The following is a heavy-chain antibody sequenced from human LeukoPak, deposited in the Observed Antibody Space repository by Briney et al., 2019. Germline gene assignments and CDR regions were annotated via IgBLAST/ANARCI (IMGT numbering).Heavy chain of an antibody. D-gene: IGHD2-21*01. J-gene: IGHJ4*02. CDR1: GVSMSAYQ. CDR3: ATSNDAKIAPFDH. Sequence: SETLSLTCTVSGVSMSAYQWSWVRQSPEKGLEWIGCINTKGETSYNPSLKSRVTTSVDTSKSQFSLRLTPVTAADTAVYYCATSNDAKIAPFDHWGQGAPVTVSS. CDR2: INTKGET. V-gene: IGHV4-4*09.